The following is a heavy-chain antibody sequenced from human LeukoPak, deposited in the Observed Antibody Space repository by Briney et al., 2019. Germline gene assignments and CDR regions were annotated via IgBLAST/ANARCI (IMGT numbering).Heavy chain of an antibody. J-gene: IGHJ4*02. D-gene: IGHD3-22*01. V-gene: IGHV3-48*03. Sequence: GGSLRLSCAASGFSFSSYEMNWVRQAPDKGLEWVSYISSSGTTIYYADSVKGRFTISRDNAKNSLYLQMNSLRVEDTAVYYCARAGKDTSGYYDYWGQGTLVTVSS. CDR1: GFSFSSYE. CDR3: ARAGKDTSGYYDY. CDR2: ISSSGTTI.